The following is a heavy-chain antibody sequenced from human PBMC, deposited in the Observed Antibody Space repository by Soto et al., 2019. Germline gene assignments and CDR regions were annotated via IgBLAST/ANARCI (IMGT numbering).Heavy chain of an antibody. CDR1: GYTFTSYG. CDR3: SWGATVTTPDFGIDV. J-gene: IGHJ6*02. Sequence: ASVKVSCKASGYTFTSYGISWVRQAPGQGLEWMGWISAYNGNTNYAQKLQGRITMTTDTSTSTALMELRSLRSDDTAVYYCSWGATVTTPDFGIDVWGQGTMVTVSS. V-gene: IGHV1-18*01. D-gene: IGHD4-17*01. CDR2: ISAYNGNT.